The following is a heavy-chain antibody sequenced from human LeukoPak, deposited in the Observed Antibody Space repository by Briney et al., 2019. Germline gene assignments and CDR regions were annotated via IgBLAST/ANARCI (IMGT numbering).Heavy chain of an antibody. V-gene: IGHV1-69*01. CDR1: GGTFSSYA. CDR3: AVEMYYYDSSGYYH. J-gene: IGHJ4*02. D-gene: IGHD3-22*01. Sequence: SVKVSCKASGGTFSSYAISWVRQAPGQGLEWMGGIIPIFGTANYAQKFQGRVTITADESTSTAYMELSSLRSEDTAVYYCAVEMYYYDSSGYYHWGQRALVTVSS. CDR2: IIPIFGTA.